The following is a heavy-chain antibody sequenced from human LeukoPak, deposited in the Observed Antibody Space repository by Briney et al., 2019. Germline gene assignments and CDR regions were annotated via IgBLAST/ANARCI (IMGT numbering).Heavy chain of an antibody. CDR1: GGSISSYY. V-gene: IGHV4-59*01. D-gene: IGHD6-19*01. J-gene: IGHJ4*02. CDR3: ARAPRSVSGWYFDY. CDR2: IYYSGST. Sequence: NPSETLSLTCTVSGGSISSYYWSWIRQPPGKGLEWIGYIYYSGSTNYNPSLKSRVTISVDTSKNQFSLKLSSVTAADTAVYYCARAPRSVSGWYFDYWGQGTLVTVSS.